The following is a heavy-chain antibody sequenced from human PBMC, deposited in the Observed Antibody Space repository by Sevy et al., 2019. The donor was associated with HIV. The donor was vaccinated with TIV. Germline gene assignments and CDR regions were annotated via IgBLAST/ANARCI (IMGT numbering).Heavy chain of an antibody. CDR1: GFSLNDYY. CDR2: ISGESGHT. J-gene: IGHJ6*02. Sequence: GGSLRLSCAATGFSLNDYYMTWIRQAPGKGLEWVSYISGESGHTNYAKSVKGRFTISRDNTKNFVYLQMDGLRAEDTATYYCARDGNSGYYFNYYYYGMDVWGQGTTVTVSS. D-gene: IGHD3-22*01. V-gene: IGHV3-11*06. CDR3: ARDGNSGYYFNYYYYGMDV.